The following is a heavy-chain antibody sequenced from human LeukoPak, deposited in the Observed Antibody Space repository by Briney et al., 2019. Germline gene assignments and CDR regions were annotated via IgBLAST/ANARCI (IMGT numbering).Heavy chain of an antibody. J-gene: IGHJ4*02. CDR3: ARAERGPRSPYGSGPAHDY. V-gene: IGHV4-39*07. CDR1: GGSISSSSYY. D-gene: IGHD3-10*01. CDR2: INHSGST. Sequence: PSETLSLTCTVSGGSISSSSYYWSWIRQPPGKGLEWIGEINHSGSTNYNPSLKSRVTISVDTSKNQFSLKLSSVTAADTAVYYCARAERGPRSPYGSGPAHDYWGQGTLVTVSS.